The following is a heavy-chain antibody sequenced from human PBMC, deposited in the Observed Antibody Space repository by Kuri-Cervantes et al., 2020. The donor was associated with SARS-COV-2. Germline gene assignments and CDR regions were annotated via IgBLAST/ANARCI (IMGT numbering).Heavy chain of an antibody. Sequence: SQTLSLTCAVSGYSISSGYYWGWIRQPPGKGLEWIGYIYTSGSTNYNPSLKSRVTISVDTSKNQFSLKLSSVTAADTAVYYCARQLIVEYSSSFFDYWGQGTLVTVSS. CDR3: ARQLIVEYSSSFFDY. J-gene: IGHJ4*02. CDR2: IYTSGST. CDR1: GYSISSGYY. V-gene: IGHV4-38-2*01. D-gene: IGHD6-6*01.